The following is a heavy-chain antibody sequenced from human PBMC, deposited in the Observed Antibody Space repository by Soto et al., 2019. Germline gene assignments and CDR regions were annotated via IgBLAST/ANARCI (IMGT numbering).Heavy chain of an antibody. CDR1: GGSISSGGYY. CDR3: ARSGLEWMGYYYYGMDV. J-gene: IGHJ6*02. Sequence: PSETLSLTCTVSGGSISSGGYYWSWIRQHPGKGLEWIGYIYYSGSTYYNPSLKSRVTISVDTSKNQFSLKLSSVTAADTAVYYCARSGLEWMGYYYYGMDVWGQGTTVTVSS. V-gene: IGHV4-31*03. CDR2: IYYSGST. D-gene: IGHD3-3*01.